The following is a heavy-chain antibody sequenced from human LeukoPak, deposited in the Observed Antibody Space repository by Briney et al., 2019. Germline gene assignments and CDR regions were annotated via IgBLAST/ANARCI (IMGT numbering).Heavy chain of an antibody. V-gene: IGHV4-61*02. Sequence: PSETLSLTCTVSGGSISSGSYYWSWIRQPAGKGLEWIGRIYTSGSTNYNPSLKSRVTISVDTSKNQFSLKLSSVTAADTAVYYCARDKYYYDSSGYLDAFDIWGRGTMVTVSS. CDR3: ARDKYYYDSSGYLDAFDI. CDR1: GGSISSGSYY. D-gene: IGHD3-22*01. J-gene: IGHJ3*02. CDR2: IYTSGST.